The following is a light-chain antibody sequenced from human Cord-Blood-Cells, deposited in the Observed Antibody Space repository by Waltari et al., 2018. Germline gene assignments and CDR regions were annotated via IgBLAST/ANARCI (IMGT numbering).Light chain of an antibody. CDR2: WAS. J-gene: IGKJ2*01. CDR3: QQYYSTPYT. CDR1: QSVLYSSNNKNY. V-gene: IGKV4-1*01. Sequence: DIVMTQSPDSLAVSLGERATINCKSSQSVLYSSNNKNYLAWYQKKPGPPPKLLIYWASTRHSGVSDRFSGSGSGTDFTLTISTLPAEDVAVSYCQQYYSTPYTFGQGTKLEIK.